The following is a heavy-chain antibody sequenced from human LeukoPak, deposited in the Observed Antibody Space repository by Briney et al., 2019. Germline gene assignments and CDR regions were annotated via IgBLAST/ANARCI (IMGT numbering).Heavy chain of an antibody. CDR1: VASISSYY. Sequence: SETLSLTSTLCVASISSYYWRCIGQPAGKGLEWIGRIYTSANTNYSPSFKSRATISIDRSKNQFSLNLPSVTAADTAVYYCARDWFCNDACHDLFLMWRQKTMVNVSS. CDR2: IYTSANT. V-gene: IGHV4-4*07. J-gene: IGHJ3*02. D-gene: IGHD1-1*01. CDR3: ARDWFCNDACHDLFLM.